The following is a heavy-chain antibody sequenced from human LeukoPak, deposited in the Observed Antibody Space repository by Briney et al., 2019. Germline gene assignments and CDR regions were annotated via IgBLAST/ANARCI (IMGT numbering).Heavy chain of an antibody. Sequence: PGGSLRLSCAASGFTFSSYSMNRVRRAPGKGLEWVSSISSSSSYIYYADSVKGRFTISRDNAKNSLYLQMNSLRAEDTAVYYCARALGGTDYYMDVWGKGTTVTVSS. J-gene: IGHJ6*03. CDR2: ISSSSSYI. CDR1: GFTFSSYS. CDR3: ARALGGTDYYMDV. V-gene: IGHV3-21*01. D-gene: IGHD1-7*01.